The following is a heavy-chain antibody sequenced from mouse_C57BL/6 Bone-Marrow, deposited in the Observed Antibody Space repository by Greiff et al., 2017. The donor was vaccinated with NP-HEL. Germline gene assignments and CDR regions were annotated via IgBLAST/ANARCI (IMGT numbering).Heavy chain of an antibody. J-gene: IGHJ2*01. CDR2: IDPENGDT. CDR1: GFNIKDDY. V-gene: IGHV14-4*01. Sequence: EVQLQQSGAELVRPGASVKLSCTASGFNIKDDYMHWVKQRPEQGLEWIGWIDPENGDTEYASKFQGKATITADTSSNTAYLQLSSLTSEDTAVYYCNFDYEGDYWGQGTTLTVSS. D-gene: IGHD2-4*01. CDR3: NFDYEGDY.